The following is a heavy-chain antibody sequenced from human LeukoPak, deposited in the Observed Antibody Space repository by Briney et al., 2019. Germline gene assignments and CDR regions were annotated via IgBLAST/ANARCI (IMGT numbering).Heavy chain of an antibody. D-gene: IGHD3-10*01. V-gene: IGHV3-23*01. J-gene: IGHJ6*02. CDR1: GFTLRTYA. CDR3: AKVAGVTWHYYYYGMDV. CDR2: ISDSGGST. Sequence: PGGSLRLSCAASGFTLRTYAMSWVRQAPGKGLEWVSAISDSGGSTYYSDSVKGRFSISRDNSKNTLYLQMNSLRAEDTAVYYCAKVAGVTWHYYYYGMDVWGQGTTVTVSS.